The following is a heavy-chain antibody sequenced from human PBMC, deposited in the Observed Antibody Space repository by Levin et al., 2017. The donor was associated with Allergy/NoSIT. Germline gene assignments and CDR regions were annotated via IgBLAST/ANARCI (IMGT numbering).Heavy chain of an antibody. CDR1: GFTFSTYA. D-gene: IGHD2-2*01. V-gene: IGHV3-23*01. J-gene: IGHJ5*02. CDR2: ISGTGSST. Sequence: GGSLRLSCAASGFTFSTYAMSWVRQAPGKGLEWVAAISGTGSSTYYADSVKGRFTISRDNSKGTLYLQVNSLRAEDTAVYYCAKLSCSSTNCTSAPRNWFDPWGQGTLVTVSS. CDR3: AKLSCSSTNCTSAPRNWFDP.